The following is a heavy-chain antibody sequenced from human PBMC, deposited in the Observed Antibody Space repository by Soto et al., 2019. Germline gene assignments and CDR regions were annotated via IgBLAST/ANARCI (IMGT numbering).Heavy chain of an antibody. V-gene: IGHV3-30*03. D-gene: IGHD5-12*01. CDR3: ASRGRGYSGYDYHYYYGMDV. CDR1: GFTFSSYG. CDR2: ISYDGSNK. J-gene: IGHJ6*02. Sequence: PGGSLRLSCAASGFTFSSYGMHWVRQAPGKGLEWVAVISYDGSNKYYADSVKGRFTISRDNSKNTLYLQVNSLRAEDTAVYYCASRGRGYSGYDYHYYYGMDVWGQGTTVTVSS.